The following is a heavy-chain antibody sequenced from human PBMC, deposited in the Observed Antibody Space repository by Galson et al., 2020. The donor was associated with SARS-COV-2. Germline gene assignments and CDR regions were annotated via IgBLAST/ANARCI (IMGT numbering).Heavy chain of an antibody. D-gene: IGHD6-19*01. V-gene: IGHV4-39*07. CDR3: ARKQGLRGKFDY. CDR2: IYYSGST. Sequence: SETLSLTCTVSGGSISSSSYYWGWIRQPPGKGLEWIGSIYYSGSTYYNPSLKSRVTISVDTSKNQFSLTLSSVTAADTAVYYCARKQGLRGKFDYWGQGTLVTVSS. J-gene: IGHJ4*02. CDR1: GGSISSSSYY.